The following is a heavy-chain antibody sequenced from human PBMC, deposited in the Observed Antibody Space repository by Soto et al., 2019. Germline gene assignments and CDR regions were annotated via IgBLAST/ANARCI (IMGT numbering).Heavy chain of an antibody. D-gene: IGHD1-1*01. CDR3: ASHVPLEGGWFDP. V-gene: IGHV4-39*01. CDR1: GGSISSSSYY. Sequence: QLQLQESGPGLVKPSETLSLTCSVSGGSISSSSYYWGWIRQPPGKGLEWIGSIYYSGSTYYNPSLKSRVTISVDTSKNQFSLKLSSVTAADTAVYYCASHVPLEGGWFDPWGQGTLVTVSS. J-gene: IGHJ5*02. CDR2: IYYSGST.